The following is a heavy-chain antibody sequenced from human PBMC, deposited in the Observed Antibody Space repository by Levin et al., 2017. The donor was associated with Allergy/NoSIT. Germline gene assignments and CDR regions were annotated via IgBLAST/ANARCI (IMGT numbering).Heavy chain of an antibody. CDR2: ISAYNGNT. D-gene: IGHD2-2*01. J-gene: IGHJ6*02. V-gene: IGHV1-18*01. CDR3: AREYCGRTSCYHSWLYYYGMDV. Sequence: ASVKVSCKASGYTFTSYGISWVRQAPGQGLEWMGWISAYNGNTNYAQMLQGRVTMTTDTSTSTAYMELRSLRSDDTAVYYCAREYCGRTSCYHSWLYYYGMDVWGHGTTVTVSS. CDR1: GYTFTSYG.